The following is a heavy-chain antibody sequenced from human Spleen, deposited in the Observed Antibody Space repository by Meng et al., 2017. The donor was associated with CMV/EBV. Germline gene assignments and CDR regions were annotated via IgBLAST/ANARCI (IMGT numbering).Heavy chain of an antibody. D-gene: IGHD3-3*01. J-gene: IGHJ6*02. CDR2: ISYDGSNK. CDR3: ARDRFSTLTYQYYAMDV. Sequence: GESLKISCAASGFTFSYYAMHWVRQAPGKGLEWVAVISYDGSNKYHADSVKGRFTISRDNSKNTVYLQMNNLRAEDTAVYYCARDRFSTLTYQYYAMDVWGQGTTVTVSS. CDR1: GFTFSYYA. V-gene: IGHV3-30*14.